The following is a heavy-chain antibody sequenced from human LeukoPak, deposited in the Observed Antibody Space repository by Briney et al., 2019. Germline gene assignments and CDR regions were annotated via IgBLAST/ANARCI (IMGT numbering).Heavy chain of an antibody. CDR3: ARSLSTSPTYY. V-gene: IGHV1-2*06. CDR2: INPNSGGT. D-gene: IGHD2-2*01. J-gene: IGHJ4*02. Sequence: ASVKVSCKASGYTFTCYYMHWVRQAPGQGLEWMGRINPNSGGTNYAQKFQGRVTMTRDTSISTAYMELSRLRSDDTAVYYCARSLSTSPTYYWGQGTLVTVSS. CDR1: GYTFTCYY.